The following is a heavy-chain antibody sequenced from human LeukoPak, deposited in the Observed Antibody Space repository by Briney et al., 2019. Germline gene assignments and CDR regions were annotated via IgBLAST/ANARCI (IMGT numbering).Heavy chain of an antibody. D-gene: IGHD2-2*01. CDR1: GFTFSSYG. J-gene: IGHJ4*02. CDR3: AKDAGYGYQQLYYFDY. CDR2: ISYDGSNK. Sequence: GGSLRLSFAASGFTFSSYGMHWVRQAPGKGLEGGAVISYDGSNKYYADSVKGRFTISRDNSKNTLYLQMNSLRAEDTAVYYCAKDAGYGYQQLYYFDYWGQGTLVTVSS. V-gene: IGHV3-30*18.